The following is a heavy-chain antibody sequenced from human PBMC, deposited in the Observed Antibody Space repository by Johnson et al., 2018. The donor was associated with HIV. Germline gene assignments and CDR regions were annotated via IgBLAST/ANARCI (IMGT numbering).Heavy chain of an antibody. Sequence: QVQLVESGGGVVQPGRSLRLSCAASGFTFSSYGMHWVRQAPGKGLEWVAVISYDGSNKYYVDSVKGRFTISRDNSKNTLYLQMNSLRAEDTAVYYCARVSPSSLVAFNIWGQGTMVTVSS. J-gene: IGHJ3*02. V-gene: IGHV3-30*19. D-gene: IGHD3-3*02. CDR3: ARVSPSSLVAFNI. CDR2: ISYDGSNK. CDR1: GFTFSSYG.